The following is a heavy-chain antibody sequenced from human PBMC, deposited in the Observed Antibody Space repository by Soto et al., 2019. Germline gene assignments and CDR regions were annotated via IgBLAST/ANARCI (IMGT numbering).Heavy chain of an antibody. Sequence: QVQLVQSGAAVKRPGSSLKVSCKTSGATFNNYAIHWVRQAPGQGLEWMGGIIPFFNTANYTQKFQDRVTITADEATSTTYMELGGLRSEDTAVYYCASLRRRGFNGLPGSLDQWGQGTLVTVSS. CDR1: GATFNNYA. V-gene: IGHV1-69*01. D-gene: IGHD3-10*01. CDR3: ASLRRRGFNGLPGSLDQ. CDR2: IIPFFNTA. J-gene: IGHJ4*02.